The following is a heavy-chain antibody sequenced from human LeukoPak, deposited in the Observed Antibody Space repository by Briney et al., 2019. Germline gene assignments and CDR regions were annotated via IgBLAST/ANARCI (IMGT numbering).Heavy chain of an antibody. CDR2: IIPIFGTA. V-gene: IGHV1-69*13. CDR1: GYTFTSYY. D-gene: IGHD3-10*01. Sequence: GASVKVSCKASGYTFTSYYMHWVRQAPGQGLEWMGGIIPIFGTANYAQKFQGRVTITADESTSTAYMELSSLRSEDTAVYYCARGVDTMVRGVPRGWFDPWGQGTLVTVSS. J-gene: IGHJ5*02. CDR3: ARGVDTMVRGVPRGWFDP.